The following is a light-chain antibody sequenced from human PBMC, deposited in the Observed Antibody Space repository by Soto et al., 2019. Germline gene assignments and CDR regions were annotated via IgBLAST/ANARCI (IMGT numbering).Light chain of an antibody. J-gene: IGKJ1*01. CDR1: QSISSH. V-gene: IGKV3D-15*01. CDR2: GAS. CDR3: QQYNDWPPWT. Sequence: EIVMTQSPATLSVSPGERATLSCRASQSISSHLVWYQQKPRQAPRLVIYGASTRVTGIPARFSGSGSGTEFTLTISSVQSEDFAVYYCQQYNDWPPWTFGQGTKVEIK.